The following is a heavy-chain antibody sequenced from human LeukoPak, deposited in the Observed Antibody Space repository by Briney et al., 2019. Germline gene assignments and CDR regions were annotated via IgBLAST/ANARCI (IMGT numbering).Heavy chain of an antibody. Sequence: ASVKVSCKASGYIFTNYWIGWVRQMPGKGLEWMGIIYPGDSDTRYIPSFQGQVTISADKSISTAYLQWSSLKASDTAMYYCARRPYDILTGYLEYYFDYWGQGTLVTVPS. CDR2: IYPGDSDT. CDR3: ARRPYDILTGYLEYYFDY. D-gene: IGHD3-9*01. V-gene: IGHV5-51*01. CDR1: GYIFTNYW. J-gene: IGHJ4*02.